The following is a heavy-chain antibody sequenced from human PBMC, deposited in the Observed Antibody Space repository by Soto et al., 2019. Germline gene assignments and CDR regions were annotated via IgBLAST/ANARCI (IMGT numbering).Heavy chain of an antibody. V-gene: IGHV1-18*01. J-gene: IGHJ6*02. D-gene: IGHD3-16*01. CDR1: GYIFVNYG. CDR3: VMVDNYVTPTPQDV. Sequence: GASVKVSCKASGYIFVNYGIAWVRPEPGQGLEWMGWISPYTGNTHSATKVQGRLTMTTDTSTSTAYMDLGSLTSDDTAVYYCVMVDNYVTPTPQDVWGQGTTVTVSS. CDR2: ISPYTGNT.